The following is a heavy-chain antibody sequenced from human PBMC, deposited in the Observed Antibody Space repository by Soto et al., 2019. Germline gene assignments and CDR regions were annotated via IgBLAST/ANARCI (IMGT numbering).Heavy chain of an antibody. CDR2: ISAGGNLI. CDR1: GFSFSNHA. Sequence: PGGSLRLSCAASGFSFSNHAMSWVRQVPGKGLEWVSGISAGGNLIYYADSVRGRFTMSRDNSKNMLYLQMNSLRAEDTAVYFCEKRQGIGAAAKSFDFWGQGARVTVSS. J-gene: IGHJ4*02. CDR3: EKRQGIGAAAKSFDF. D-gene: IGHD6-13*01. V-gene: IGHV3-23*01.